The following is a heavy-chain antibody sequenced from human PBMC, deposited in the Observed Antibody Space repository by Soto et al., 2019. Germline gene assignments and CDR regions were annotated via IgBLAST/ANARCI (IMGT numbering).Heavy chain of an antibody. J-gene: IGHJ4*02. D-gene: IGHD1-1*01. CDR2: IYYSGST. Sequence: ETLSRTCTVSGGSISSYYWSWIRQPPGKGLEWIGYIYYSGSTNYNPSLKSRVTISVDTSKNQFSLKMSSVTAADTAVYYCARLATRYYFDYWGQGTLVTVS. CDR3: ARLATRYYFDY. V-gene: IGHV4-59*01. CDR1: GGSISSYY.